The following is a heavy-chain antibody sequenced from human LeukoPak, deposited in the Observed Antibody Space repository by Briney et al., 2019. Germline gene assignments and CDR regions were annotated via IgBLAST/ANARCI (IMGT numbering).Heavy chain of an antibody. CDR1: GGSISSSSYY. V-gene: IGHV4-39*07. D-gene: IGHD3-9*01. CDR3: ARHPVLKLRYRGY. CDR2: IYYSGST. Sequence: SSETLSLTCTVSGGSISSSSYYWGWIRQPPGKGLEWIGSIYYSGSTYYNPSLKSRVTISVDTSKNQFSLKLSSVTAADTAVYYCARHPVLKLRYRGYWGQGTLVTVSS. J-gene: IGHJ4*02.